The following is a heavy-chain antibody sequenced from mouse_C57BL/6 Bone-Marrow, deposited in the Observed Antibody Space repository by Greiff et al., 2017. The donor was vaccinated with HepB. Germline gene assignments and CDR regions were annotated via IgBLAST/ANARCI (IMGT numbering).Heavy chain of an antibody. CDR3: TRDGSSPAWCAY. J-gene: IGHJ3*01. CDR1: GYTFTDYE. V-gene: IGHV1-15*01. Sequence: QVHVKQSGAELVRPGASVTLSCKASGYTFTDYEMHWVKQTPVHGLEWIGAIDPETGGTAYNQKFKGKAILTADKSSSTAYMELRSLTSEDSAVYYCTRDGSSPAWCAYWGQGTLVTVSA. CDR2: IDPETGGT. D-gene: IGHD1-1*01.